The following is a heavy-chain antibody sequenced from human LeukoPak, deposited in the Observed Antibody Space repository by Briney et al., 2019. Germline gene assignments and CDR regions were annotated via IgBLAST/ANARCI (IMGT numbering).Heavy chain of an antibody. J-gene: IGHJ4*02. CDR1: GFTFGDYG. CDR2: ISGSGGST. V-gene: IGHV3-23*01. CDR3: AKDPQYYYDSSGYSFDS. D-gene: IGHD3-22*01. Sequence: GGSLRLSCAASGFTFGDYGMSWVRQAPGKGLEWVSAISGSGGSTYYADSVKGRFTISRDNSKNTLYLQMNSLRAEDTAVYYCAKDPQYYYDSSGYSFDSWVQGTLVTVSS.